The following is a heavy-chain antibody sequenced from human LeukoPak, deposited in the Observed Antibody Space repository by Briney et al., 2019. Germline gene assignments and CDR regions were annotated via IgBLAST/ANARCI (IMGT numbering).Heavy chain of an antibody. CDR1: GFSFSSYY. V-gene: IGHV3-7*03. Sequence: GGPLRLSCAASGFSFSSYYMSWVRQAPGKGLEWVALINPDGSERYYVDSVKGRFTISRDNAKNSLYLQMNSLRAEDTAVYYCARDVPFGGVWGQGTTVTVSS. D-gene: IGHD3-10*01. J-gene: IGHJ6*02. CDR3: ARDVPFGGV. CDR2: INPDGSER.